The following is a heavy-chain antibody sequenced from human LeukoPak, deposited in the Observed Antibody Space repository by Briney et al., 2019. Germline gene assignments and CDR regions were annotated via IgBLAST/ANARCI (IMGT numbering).Heavy chain of an antibody. CDR2: ISYDGSNK. D-gene: IGHD5-12*01. V-gene: IGHV3-30*18. Sequence: SGGSLRLSCAASGFTFSSYGMHWVRQAPGKGLEWVAVISYDGSNKYYADSVKGRFTISRDNSKNTLYLQMNSLRAVDTAVYYCAKVLGVATSDYWGQGTLVTVSS. CDR1: GFTFSSYG. J-gene: IGHJ4*02. CDR3: AKVLGVATSDY.